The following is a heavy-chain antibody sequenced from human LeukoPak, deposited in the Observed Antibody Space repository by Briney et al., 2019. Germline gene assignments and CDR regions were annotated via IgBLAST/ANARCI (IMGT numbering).Heavy chain of an antibody. CDR1: GFTFSGYS. J-gene: IGHJ5*02. CDR3: AKGDKMLTWRRTYNRFDP. D-gene: IGHD3-16*01. V-gene: IGHV3-21*01. Sequence: GSLRLSCAASGFTFSGYSMNWVRQAPGKGLEWVSSISSSSSYIYYADSVKGRFTISRDNAKSSLYLQMNSLRAEDTAVYYCAKGDKMLTWRRTYNRFDPWGQGTLVTVSS. CDR2: ISSSSSYI.